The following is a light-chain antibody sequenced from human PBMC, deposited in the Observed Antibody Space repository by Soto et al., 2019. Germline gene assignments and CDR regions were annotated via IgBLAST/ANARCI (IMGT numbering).Light chain of an antibody. CDR1: QGIRND. V-gene: IGKV1-6*01. CDR3: QQSYSTLYT. Sequence: AIQTTQSPSSLSASVGDRVTITCRASQGIRNDLDWFQQKPGKAPKLLIYAASNLQSGVPARFSGSGSGTDFTLTISSLQPEDFATYYCQQSYSTLYTFGQGTKVDIK. J-gene: IGKJ2*01. CDR2: AAS.